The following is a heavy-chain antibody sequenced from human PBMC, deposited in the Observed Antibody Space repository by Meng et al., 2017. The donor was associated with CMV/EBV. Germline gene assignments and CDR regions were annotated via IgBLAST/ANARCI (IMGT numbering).Heavy chain of an antibody. D-gene: IGHD2/OR15-2a*01. V-gene: IGHV3-33*06. J-gene: IGHJ6*02. CDR2: IWYDGSNK. CDR3: AKERGFLDYYYYCGMDV. Sequence: FTFGSYGMDWGRQAAGRGREWVAVIWYDGSNKYYAESVKGRFTISRDNSKNTLYLQMNSLRAEDTAVYYCAKERGFLDYYYYCGMDVWGQGTTVTVSS. CDR1: FTFGSYG.